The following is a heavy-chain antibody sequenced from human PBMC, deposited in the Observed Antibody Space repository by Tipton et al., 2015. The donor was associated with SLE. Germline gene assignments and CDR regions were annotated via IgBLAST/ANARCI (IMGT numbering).Heavy chain of an antibody. V-gene: IGHV4-31*02. CDR3: ARTNLQGSLVDWYFDL. CDR2: IYDSGST. CDR1: GASINSGGYY. D-gene: IGHD5-24*01. J-gene: IGHJ2*01. Sequence: TLSLTCTVSGASINSGGYYWSWIRQLSGRGLEWIGYIYDSGSTYYNPSLKSRITISADTSKNQFSLTVNSVTAADTAVYYCARTNLQGSLVDWYFDLWGRGTLVTVSS.